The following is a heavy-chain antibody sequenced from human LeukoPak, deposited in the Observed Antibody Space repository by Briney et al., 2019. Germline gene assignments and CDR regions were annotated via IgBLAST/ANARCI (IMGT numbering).Heavy chain of an antibody. Sequence: GGSLRLSCATSGFSFSTYTMNWVRQAPGKGLEWVSSMTSSSSSIYYADSVKGRFTISRDNAKNSLYLQMNSPRAEDTAVYYCASSLSGASGYWGQGTLVTVSS. V-gene: IGHV3-21*01. CDR2: MTSSSSSI. J-gene: IGHJ4*02. D-gene: IGHD7-27*01. CDR1: GFSFSTYT. CDR3: ASSLSGASGY.